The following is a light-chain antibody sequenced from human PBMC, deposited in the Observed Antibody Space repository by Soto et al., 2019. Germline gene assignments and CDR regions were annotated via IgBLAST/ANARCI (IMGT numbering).Light chain of an antibody. CDR3: CSYAGSSTS. V-gene: IGLV2-23*01. Sequence: QSALTQPASVSGSPGQSITISCTGTSSDVGRYNLVSWYQQHPGKAPKLMIYEGSKRPSGVSNRISGSKSGNTASLTISGLQAEDESDYYCCSYAGSSTSFGTGTKVTVL. J-gene: IGLJ1*01. CDR1: SSDVGRYNL. CDR2: EGS.